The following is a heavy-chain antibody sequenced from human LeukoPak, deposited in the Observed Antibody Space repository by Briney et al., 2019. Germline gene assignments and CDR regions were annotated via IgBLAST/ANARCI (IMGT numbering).Heavy chain of an antibody. Sequence: GSSVNVSCKASGGTFSSYAISWVRQAPGQGLEWMGGIIPIFGTANYAQKFQGRVTITADESTSTAYMELSSLRSEDTAVYYCARDGGPIEMATNPLSFDYWGQGTLVTVSS. V-gene: IGHV1-69*01. CDR3: ARDGGPIEMATNPLSFDY. CDR1: GGTFSSYA. J-gene: IGHJ4*02. D-gene: IGHD5-24*01. CDR2: IIPIFGTA.